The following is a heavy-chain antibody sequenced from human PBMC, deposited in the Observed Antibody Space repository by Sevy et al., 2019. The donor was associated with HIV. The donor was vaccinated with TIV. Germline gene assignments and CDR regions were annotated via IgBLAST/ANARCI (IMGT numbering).Heavy chain of an antibody. CDR3: ATRRPYGDRIFDY. CDR2: INPNSDGT. CDR1: GYTFTGYY. Sequence: ASVKVSCKASGYTFTGYYMHWVRQAPGQGLEWMGWINPNSDGTNYAQKFQGRVTMTRDTSISTAYLELSRLRSDDTVVYYCATRRPYGDRIFDYWGQGTLVTVSS. D-gene: IGHD4-17*01. J-gene: IGHJ4*02. V-gene: IGHV1-2*02.